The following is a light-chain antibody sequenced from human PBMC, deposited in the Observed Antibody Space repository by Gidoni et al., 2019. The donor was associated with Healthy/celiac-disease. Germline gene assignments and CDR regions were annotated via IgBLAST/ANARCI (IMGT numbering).Light chain of an antibody. CDR3: QSADSSGTYPHVV. Sequence: SSELPQPPSVSVSPGQTARINCSGDALPKQYAYWYQQKPGQAPVLVIYKASERPSGIPERFSGSSSGTTVTLTISGVQAEDEADYYCQSADSSGTYPHVVFGGGTKLTVL. CDR2: KAS. CDR1: ALPKQY. J-gene: IGLJ2*01. V-gene: IGLV3-25*03.